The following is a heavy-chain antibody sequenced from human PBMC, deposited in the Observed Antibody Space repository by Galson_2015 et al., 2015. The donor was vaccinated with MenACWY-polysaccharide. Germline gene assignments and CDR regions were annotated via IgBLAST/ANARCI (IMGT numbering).Heavy chain of an antibody. Sequence: SLRLSCAVSGFTVSSNYMTWVRQAPGKGLEWVSVIHNTVNTYYADSVKGRFTISRDNSKNTLYLQMNSLRAEDTAVYYCASLTIAWGQGTLVTVSS. CDR3: ASLTIA. D-gene: IGHD3-10*01. J-gene: IGHJ4*02. CDR1: GFTVSSNY. CDR2: IHNTVNT. V-gene: IGHV3-53*01.